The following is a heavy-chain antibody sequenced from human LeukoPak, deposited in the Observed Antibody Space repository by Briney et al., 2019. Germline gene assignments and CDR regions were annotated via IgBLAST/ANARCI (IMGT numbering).Heavy chain of an antibody. CDR3: ARDPFYYDSSGYQDAFDI. D-gene: IGHD3-22*01. Sequence: GRSLRLSCAASGFTFSSYGMHWVRQAPGKGLEWVAVISCDGSNKYYADSVKGRFTISRDNSKNTLYLQMNSLRAEDTAVYYCARDPFYYDSSGYQDAFDIWGQGTMVTVSS. CDR2: ISCDGSNK. J-gene: IGHJ3*02. CDR1: GFTFSSYG. V-gene: IGHV3-30*03.